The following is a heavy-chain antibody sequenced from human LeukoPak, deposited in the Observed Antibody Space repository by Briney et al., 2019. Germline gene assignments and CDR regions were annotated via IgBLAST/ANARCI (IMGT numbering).Heavy chain of an antibody. Sequence: SETLSLTCTVSGGSISSGGYYWSWIRQHPGKGLEWIGYIYYSGNTYYNPSLKSRVTISVDTSKNQFSLKLSSVTAADTAVYYCAGSSGASFFDYWGQGTLVTVSS. V-gene: IGHV4-31*03. D-gene: IGHD2-15*01. CDR2: IYYSGNT. CDR1: GGSISSGGYY. J-gene: IGHJ4*02. CDR3: AGSSGASFFDY.